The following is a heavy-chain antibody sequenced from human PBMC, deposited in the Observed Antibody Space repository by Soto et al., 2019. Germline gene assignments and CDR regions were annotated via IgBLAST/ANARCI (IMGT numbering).Heavy chain of an antibody. Sequence: EVQLVQSGAEVKKPGESLWISCKGSGYSFTSYWISWVRQMPGKGLEWMGRIDPSDSYTKYSPSFQGHVTISADKSISTAYLQWSSLKASDTAMYYCASNKNWNYYYGMDVWGQGTTVTVSS. V-gene: IGHV5-10-1*03. D-gene: IGHD1-1*01. J-gene: IGHJ6*02. CDR2: IDPSDSYT. CDR3: ASNKNWNYYYGMDV. CDR1: GYSFTSYW.